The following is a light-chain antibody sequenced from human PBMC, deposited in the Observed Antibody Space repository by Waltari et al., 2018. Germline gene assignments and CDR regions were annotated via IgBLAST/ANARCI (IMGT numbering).Light chain of an antibody. V-gene: IGLV2-8*01. Sequence: QSALTQPPSASGSPGQSVTIPRTGPGTAVGGSHSVSWYQQHPVKAPRLIIYGVTLRPSGVPDRFSASKSGNTASLTVSGLQAEDEADYYCSSYAGGNILVVFGGGTRLTVL. J-gene: IGLJ2*01. CDR2: GVT. CDR3: SSYAGGNILVV. CDR1: GTAVGGSHS.